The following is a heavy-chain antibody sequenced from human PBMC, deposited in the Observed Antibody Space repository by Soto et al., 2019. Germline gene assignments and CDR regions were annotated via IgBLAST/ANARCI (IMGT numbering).Heavy chain of an antibody. Sequence: SETLSLTCIVSGDSVTSGSYYWTWLRQPPGKGLEWIGYVSYTGRTKYNPSLQSRVTISVDTSKNDFSLNLSSVTAADTAVYFCAREWGLLPYYVMNVWGHGTAVTVSS. J-gene: IGHJ6*02. V-gene: IGHV4-61*03. D-gene: IGHD7-27*01. CDR1: GDSVTSGSYY. CDR2: VSYTGRT. CDR3: AREWGLLPYYVMNV.